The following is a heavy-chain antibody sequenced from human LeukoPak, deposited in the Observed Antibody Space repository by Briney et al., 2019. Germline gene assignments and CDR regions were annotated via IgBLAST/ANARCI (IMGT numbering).Heavy chain of an antibody. CDR1: GYSFTSYW. J-gene: IGHJ6*04. V-gene: IGHV5-51*01. D-gene: IGHD3-10*01. CDR2: IYPGDSDT. CDR3: ARDAHGSGSYYTYGMDV. Sequence: GESLKISCKGSGYSFTSYWIGWARQMPGKGLEWMGIIYPGDSDTRYSPSFQGQVTISADKSISTAYLQWSSLKASDTAMYYCARDAHGSGSYYTYGMDVWGKGTTVTVSS.